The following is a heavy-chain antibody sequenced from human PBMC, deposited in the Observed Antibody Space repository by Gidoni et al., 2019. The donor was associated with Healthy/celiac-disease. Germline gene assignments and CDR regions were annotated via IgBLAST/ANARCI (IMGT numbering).Heavy chain of an antibody. J-gene: IGHJ4*02. D-gene: IGHD3-22*01. Sequence: QMQLVESGGGVIQAGWSLRLLCAASGLPFRSYGMHWVRQAPGKGLEWVAVKWYDGSNKYYADSVKGRFTISRDNSKNTLYLQMNSLRAEDTAVYYCARDSQPYYYDSSGYHPDYWGQGTLVTVSS. CDR1: GLPFRSYG. CDR3: ARDSQPYYYDSSGYHPDY. V-gene: IGHV3-33*01. CDR2: KWYDGSNK.